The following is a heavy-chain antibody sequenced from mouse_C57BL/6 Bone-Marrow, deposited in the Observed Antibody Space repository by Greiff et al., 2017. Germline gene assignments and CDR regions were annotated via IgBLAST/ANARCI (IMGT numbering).Heavy chain of an antibody. CDR1: GYTFTSYW. J-gene: IGHJ3*01. CDR2: IDPNSGGT. V-gene: IGHV1-72*01. Sequence: QVQLQQPGAELVKPGASVKLSCNASGYTFTSYWMHWVKQRPGRGLEWIGRIDPNSGGTTYNEKFKSKATLTVDKPSSKAYMQLSSLTSEDSSVYYCAWAYCYDFWFAYWGQGTLVTVSA. CDR3: AWAYCYDFWFAY. D-gene: IGHD2-12*01.